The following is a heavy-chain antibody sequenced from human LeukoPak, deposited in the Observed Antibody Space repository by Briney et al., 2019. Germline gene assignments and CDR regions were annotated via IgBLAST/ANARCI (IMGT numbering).Heavy chain of an antibody. D-gene: IGHD6-19*01. Sequence: SETLSLTCTVSGYSISSGYYWGWIRQPPGKGLEWIGSLYRSGSTYYNPSLKSRVTMSVDTSKNQFSLKLSSVTAADMAVYYCARGRSGAVSSLYYYYYMNVWGKGTTVTVSS. V-gene: IGHV4-38-2*02. CDR3: ARGRSGAVSSLYYYYYMNV. CDR2: LYRSGST. CDR1: GYSISSGYY. J-gene: IGHJ6*03.